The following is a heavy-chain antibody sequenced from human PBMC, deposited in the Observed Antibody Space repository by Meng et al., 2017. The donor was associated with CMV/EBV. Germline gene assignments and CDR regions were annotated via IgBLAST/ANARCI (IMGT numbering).Heavy chain of an antibody. V-gene: IGHV4-4*07. D-gene: IGHD6-19*01. CDR1: GGSLSSSY. J-gene: IGHJ4*02. CDR3: ARDSSGWYPHFDY. Sequence: PLHAPGPGLVKPAATLSLTCTVSGGSLSSSYWSWIRQPAGKGLEWIGRIYTSGSTNYIPSLKSRVTMSVDTSKNQFSLKLSSVTAADTAVYYCARDSSGWYPHFDYWGQGTLVTVSS. CDR2: IYTSGST.